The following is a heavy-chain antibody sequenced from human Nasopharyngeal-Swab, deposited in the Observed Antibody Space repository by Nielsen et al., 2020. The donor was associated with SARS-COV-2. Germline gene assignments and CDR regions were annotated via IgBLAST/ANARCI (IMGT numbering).Heavy chain of an antibody. CDR2: ISSSSSYI. CDR1: GFTFSSYS. D-gene: IGHD3-22*01. V-gene: IGHV3-21*01. CDR3: ARGPTLYDSSGYWNDAFDI. J-gene: IGHJ3*02. Sequence: GESLKISCAASGFTFSSYSMNWVRQAPGKGLEWVSSISSSSSYIYYADSVKGRFTISRDNAKNSLYLQMNSLIAEDTAVYYYARGPTLYDSSGYWNDAFDIWGQGTMVTVSS.